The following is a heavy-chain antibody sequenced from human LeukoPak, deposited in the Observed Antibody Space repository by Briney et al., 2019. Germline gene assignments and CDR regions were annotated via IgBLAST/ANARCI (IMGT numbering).Heavy chain of an antibody. CDR3: ASPLVVADHAFDI. CDR1: GFTFSSYW. Sequence: GGSLRLSCAASGFTFSSYWMSWVRQAPGKGLEWVANIKQDGSEKYYVDSVKGRFTISRDNAKNSLYLQMNSLRAEDTAVYYCASPLVVADHAFDIWGQGTMVTVSS. V-gene: IGHV3-7*01. J-gene: IGHJ3*02. D-gene: IGHD2-2*01. CDR2: IKQDGSEK.